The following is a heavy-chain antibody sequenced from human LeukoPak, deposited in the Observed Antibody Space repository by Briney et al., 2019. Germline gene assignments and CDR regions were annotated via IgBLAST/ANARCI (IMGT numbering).Heavy chain of an antibody. D-gene: IGHD6-25*01. V-gene: IGHV4-61*02. CDR2: IHTSGST. J-gene: IGHJ4*02. CDR3: ARHWQSAPFDY. CDR1: GGSISSGTYY. Sequence: SQTLSLTCTVSGGSISSGTYYWSWIRQPAGKGLEWIGRIHTSGSTNYNPSLQSRVTISVDTSKNQFSLKLSSVTAADTAVYYCARHWQSAPFDYWGQGTLVTVSS.